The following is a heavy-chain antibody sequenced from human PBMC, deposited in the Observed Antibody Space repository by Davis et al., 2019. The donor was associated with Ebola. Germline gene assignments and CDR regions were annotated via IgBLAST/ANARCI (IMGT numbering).Heavy chain of an antibody. CDR3: ARVSVPAALVPIDYYAMDV. D-gene: IGHD2-2*01. CDR1: GFTFNRYW. V-gene: IGHV3-7*03. CDR2: IKEDGSEK. Sequence: PGGSLRLSFAASGFTFNRYWMSWVRQAPGKGLQWVANIKEDGSEKYYVDSVKGRFTISRDNAKNSLYLQMNSLRAEDTAVYYCARVSVPAALVPIDYYAMDVWGQGTTVTVSS. J-gene: IGHJ6*02.